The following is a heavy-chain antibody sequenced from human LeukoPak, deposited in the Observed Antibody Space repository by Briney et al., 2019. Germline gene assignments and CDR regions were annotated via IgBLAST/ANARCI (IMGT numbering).Heavy chain of an antibody. V-gene: IGHV1-18*01. D-gene: IGHD3-22*01. Sequence: GASAKVSCKASGYTFTSYGISWVRQAPGQGLEWMGWISAYNGNTNYAQKLQGRVTMTTDTSTSTAYMELRSLRSDDTAVYYCARAGTYYYDSSGYYSGDFDYWGQGTLVTVSS. CDR3: ARAGTYYYDSSGYYSGDFDY. CDR1: GYTFTSYG. J-gene: IGHJ4*02. CDR2: ISAYNGNT.